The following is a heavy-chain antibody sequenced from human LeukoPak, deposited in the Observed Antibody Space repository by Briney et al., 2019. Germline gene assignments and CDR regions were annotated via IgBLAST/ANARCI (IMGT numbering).Heavy chain of an antibody. V-gene: IGHV1-8*03. CDR3: ARTTSLTASGYDY. CDR1: GYTFTTYH. CDR2: MNPYSGDR. Sequence: ASVKVSCKTSGYTFTTYHINWVRRATGQGLEWLGWMNPYSGDRGYAQKFQGRLSITSDTSISTAYMELSSLRSDDTAVYSCARTTSLTASGYDYWGQGTLVTVSS. D-gene: IGHD4-17*01. J-gene: IGHJ4*02.